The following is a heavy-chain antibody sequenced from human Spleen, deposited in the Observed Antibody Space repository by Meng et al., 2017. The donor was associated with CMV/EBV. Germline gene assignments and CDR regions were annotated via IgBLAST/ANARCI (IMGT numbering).Heavy chain of an antibody. CDR1: GFTFSSYG. J-gene: IGHJ4*02. CDR3: AKDYRDSYNNDWYYFDY. D-gene: IGHD5-24*01. Sequence: GESLKISCAASGFTFSSYGMHWVRQAPGKGLEWVAFIRYDGSNKYYADSVKGRFTISRDNSKNTLYLQMNSLRAEDTAVYYCAKDYRDSYNNDWYYFDYWGQGTLVTVSS. V-gene: IGHV3-30*02. CDR2: IRYDGSNK.